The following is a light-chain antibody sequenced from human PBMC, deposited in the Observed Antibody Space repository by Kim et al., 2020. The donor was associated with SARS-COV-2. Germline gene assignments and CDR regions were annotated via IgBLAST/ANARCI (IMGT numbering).Light chain of an antibody. Sequence: GDRVTISCRASQDISHYLSWFQQKPGEAPKLLIYSASALHSAVPSQFSGSGSGTDFTLTISSLQPEDVATFYCQRYNSTPWTFGQGAKL. CDR3: QRYNSTPWT. J-gene: IGKJ1*01. CDR1: QDISHY. V-gene: IGKV1-27*01. CDR2: SAS.